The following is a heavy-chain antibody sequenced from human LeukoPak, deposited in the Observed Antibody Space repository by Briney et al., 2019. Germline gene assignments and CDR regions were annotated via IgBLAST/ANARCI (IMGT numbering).Heavy chain of an antibody. J-gene: IGHJ4*02. V-gene: IGHV3-30*02. CDR1: GFTFNNFG. Sequence: GGSLRLSCAASGFTFNNFGMHWVRQAPGKGLEWVSFIGYEGVHKYYADSVKGRFTISKDNSKATLYLQVNSLRPEDTAVYYCAKDLHGGYSSDYWGQGTLVTVFS. D-gene: IGHD4-23*01. CDR3: AKDLHGGYSSDY. CDR2: IGYEGVHK.